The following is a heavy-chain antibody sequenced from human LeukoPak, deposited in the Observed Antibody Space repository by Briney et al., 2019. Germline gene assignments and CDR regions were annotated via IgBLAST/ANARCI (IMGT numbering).Heavy chain of an antibody. CDR1: GGTFSSYA. J-gene: IGHJ6*03. Sequence: SVKVSCKASGGTFSSYAISWVRQAPGQGLEWMGRIIPILGIANYAQKFQGRVTITADKSTSTAYMELSSLRSEDTAVYYCARDKGIVVAPGYYYYYMDVWGKGTTVTVSS. V-gene: IGHV1-69*04. CDR2: IIPILGIA. CDR3: ARDKGIVVAPGYYYYYMDV. D-gene: IGHD2-2*01.